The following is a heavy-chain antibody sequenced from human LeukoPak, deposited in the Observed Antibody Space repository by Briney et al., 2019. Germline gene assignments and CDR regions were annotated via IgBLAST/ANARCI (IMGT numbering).Heavy chain of an antibody. V-gene: IGHV4-30-4*01. CDR2: IYYSGST. J-gene: IGHJ6*02. CDR1: GGSISSGDYY. Sequence: PSETLSLTCTVSGGSISSGDYYWSWIRQPPGKGLEWIGYIYYSGSTYYNPSLKSRVTISVDTSKNQFSLKLSSLPAADTAVYYCASGGDYYYYGMDVWGQGTTVTVSS. CDR3: ASGGDYYYYGMDV.